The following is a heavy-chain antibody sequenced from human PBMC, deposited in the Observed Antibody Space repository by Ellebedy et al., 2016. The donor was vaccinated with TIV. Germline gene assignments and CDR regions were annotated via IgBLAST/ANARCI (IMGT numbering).Heavy chain of an antibody. CDR3: ARDPVGVGPPFDV. J-gene: IGHJ3*01. CDR2: VNGDESTT. D-gene: IGHD4-23*01. CDR1: GFNFRSYW. V-gene: IGHV3-74*01. Sequence: GESLKISCATSGFNFRSYWMHWVRQAPGKGLAWVSHVNGDESTTVYADSVKGRFTISRDNSKDTLFLQMNSLRAEETAIYFCARDPVGVGPPFDVWGQGTMVTVSS.